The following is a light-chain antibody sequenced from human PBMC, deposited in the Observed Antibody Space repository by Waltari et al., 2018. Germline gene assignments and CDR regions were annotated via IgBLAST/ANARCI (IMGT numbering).Light chain of an antibody. V-gene: IGLV4-69*01. CDR2: VNSDGTH. CDR1: SGHSTDT. CDR3: QTWGTGTVV. J-gene: IGLJ2*01. Sequence: QLVLTQSPSASASLGASVKLTCTLSSGHSTDTIEWPQPQPEKGPRYLMRVNSDGTHSKGDGIPDRFSGSTSGGERHLTISSLQSEDEADYYCQTWGTGTVVFGGGTKLTVL.